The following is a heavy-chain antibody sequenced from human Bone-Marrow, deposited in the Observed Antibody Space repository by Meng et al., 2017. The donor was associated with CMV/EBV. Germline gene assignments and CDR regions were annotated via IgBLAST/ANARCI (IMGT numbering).Heavy chain of an antibody. CDR2: IYSGGST. Sequence: LSLTCAASGFTVSSNYMSWVRQAPGKGLEWVSVIYSGGSTYYADSVKGRFTISRDNSKNTLYLQMNSLRAEDTAVYYCAREKWAGYCSSTSCSPPYYYYYGMDVWGQGTTVTVSS. CDR3: AREKWAGYCSSTSCSPPYYYYYGMDV. D-gene: IGHD2-2*01. J-gene: IGHJ6*02. CDR1: GFTVSSNY. V-gene: IGHV3-53*01.